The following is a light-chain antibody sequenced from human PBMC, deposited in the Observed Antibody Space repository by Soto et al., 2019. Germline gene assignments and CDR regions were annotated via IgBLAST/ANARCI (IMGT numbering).Light chain of an antibody. J-gene: IGLJ3*02. CDR1: SSDVGAYKY. Sequence: QSVLTQPPSAXXSXXXXXTISCTGTSSDVGAYKYVSWYQQYPGKAPKLMIYEVSKRPSGVPDRFSGSKSGNTASLTVSGLQAEDDADYYCTSYVGSNIRVFGGGTKLTVL. CDR2: EVS. V-gene: IGLV2-8*01. CDR3: TSYVGSNIRV.